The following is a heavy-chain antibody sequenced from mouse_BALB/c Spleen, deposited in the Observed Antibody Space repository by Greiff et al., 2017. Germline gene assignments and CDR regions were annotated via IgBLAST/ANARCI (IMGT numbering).Heavy chain of an antibody. CDR2: IRNKANGYTT. V-gene: IGHV7-3*02. J-gene: IGHJ3*01. D-gene: IGHD1-1*01. Sequence: EVKLMESGGGLVQPGGSMRLSCATSGFTFTDYYMSWVRQPPGKALEWLGFIRNKANGYTTEYSASVKGRFTISRDNSQSILYLQMNTLRAEDSATYYCARDYGSSPFAYWGQGTLVTVSA. CDR3: ARDYGSSPFAY. CDR1: GFTFTDYY.